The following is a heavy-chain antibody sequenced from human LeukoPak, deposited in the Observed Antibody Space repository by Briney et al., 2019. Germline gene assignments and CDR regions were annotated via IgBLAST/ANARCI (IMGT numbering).Heavy chain of an antibody. CDR2: IWYDRSNE. V-gene: IGHV3-33*01. Sequence: GGSLRLSCTASGFTFSSYGMHWVRQAPGKGLEWVAFIWYDRSNEFYADSVKGRFTISRDNSKNTLYLQMNSLSAEDTAVYFCARQDQDFFDCWGQGTLVTVSS. J-gene: IGHJ4*02. CDR1: GFTFSSYG. CDR3: ARQDQDFFDC.